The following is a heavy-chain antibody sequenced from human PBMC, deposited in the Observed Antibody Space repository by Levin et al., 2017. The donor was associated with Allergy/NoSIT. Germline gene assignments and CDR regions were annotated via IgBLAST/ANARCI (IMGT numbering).Heavy chain of an antibody. CDR3: ARVSVKPYYYGMDV. CDR1: GYTFTGYY. Sequence: GASVKVSCKASGYTFTGYYMHWVRQAPGQGLEWMGWINPNSGGTNYAQKFQGRVTMTRDTSISTAYMELSRLRSDDTAVYYCARVSVKPYYYGMDVWGQGTTVTVSS. CDR2: INPNSGGT. J-gene: IGHJ6*02. V-gene: IGHV1-2*02.